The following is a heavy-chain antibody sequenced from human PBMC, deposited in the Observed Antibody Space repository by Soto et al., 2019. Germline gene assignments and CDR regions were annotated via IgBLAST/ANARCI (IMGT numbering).Heavy chain of an antibody. CDR3: AKASGRFGEFDY. J-gene: IGHJ4*02. CDR2: ISGSGGST. V-gene: IGHV3-23*01. CDR1: GFTFSSYA. D-gene: IGHD3-10*01. Sequence: EVQLLESGGGLVQPGGSLRLSCAASGFTFSSYAMSWVRQAPGKGLEWVSAISGSGGSTYYADSVKGRFTISRDNSKNTLYLQMNSLRAEHTAVYYCAKASGRFGEFDYWGQGTLVTVSS.